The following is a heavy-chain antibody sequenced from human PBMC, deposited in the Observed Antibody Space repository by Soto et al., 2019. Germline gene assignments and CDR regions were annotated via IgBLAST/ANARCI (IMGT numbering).Heavy chain of an antibody. Sequence: GSLRLSCAVSGFTFRNYAMIWVRQAPGKGLQWVSGISDSGGVIFYADSVRGRFTISRDNSKNTLFLQMNSLRGDDTALYYCAKSGHFDMLTGLGGFDPWGQGTQVTVSS. CDR2: ISDSGGVI. D-gene: IGHD3-9*01. J-gene: IGHJ5*02. CDR3: AKSGHFDMLTGLGGFDP. V-gene: IGHV3-23*01. CDR1: GFTFRNYA.